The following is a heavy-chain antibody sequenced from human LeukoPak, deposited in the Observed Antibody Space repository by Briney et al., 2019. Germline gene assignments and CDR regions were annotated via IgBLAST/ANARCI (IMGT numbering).Heavy chain of an antibody. D-gene: IGHD3-22*01. CDR3: AKGFYDSSGYSYAFRI. V-gene: IGHV3-23*01. CDR1: GFTFSSYA. CDR2: ISGSGKTT. J-gene: IGHJ3*02. Sequence: GGSLRLSCAASGFTFSSYAMSWVRQAPGKGLEWVSAISGSGKTTYDADSVKGRFTISRDNSKNTLYLQMNSLRAEDTAVYYCAKGFYDSSGYSYAFRIWGQGTMVTVSS.